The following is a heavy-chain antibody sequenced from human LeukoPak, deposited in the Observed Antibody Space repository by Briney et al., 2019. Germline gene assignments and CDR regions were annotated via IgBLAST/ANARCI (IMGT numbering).Heavy chain of an antibody. V-gene: IGHV3-23*01. CDR2: ISGSGGST. CDR3: ASALYFDY. J-gene: IGHJ4*02. Sequence: GGSLRLSCAASGFTFSSYAMSWVRQAPGKGLEWVSAISGSGGSTYYADSVKGRFTISRDNAKNSLYPQMNSLRAEDTAVYYCASALYFDYWGQGTLVTVSS. CDR1: GFTFSSYA.